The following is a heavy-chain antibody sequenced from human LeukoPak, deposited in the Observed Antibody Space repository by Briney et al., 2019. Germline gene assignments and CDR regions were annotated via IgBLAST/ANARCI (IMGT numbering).Heavy chain of an antibody. Sequence: SETLSLTCAVYGGSFSGYYWSWIRQPPGKGLEWIGEINHRRSTNYNPSLKSRVTMSVDTSKNQFSLKLSSVTAADTAVYYCARLQRIVGAPREYYFDYWGQGTLVTVSS. D-gene: IGHD1-26*01. J-gene: IGHJ4*02. CDR3: ARLQRIVGAPREYYFDY. CDR1: GGSFSGYY. V-gene: IGHV4-34*01. CDR2: INHRRST.